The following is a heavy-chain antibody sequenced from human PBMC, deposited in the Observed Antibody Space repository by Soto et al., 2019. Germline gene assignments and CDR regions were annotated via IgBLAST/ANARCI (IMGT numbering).Heavy chain of an antibody. D-gene: IGHD4-17*01. CDR2: ISAYNGNT. CDR3: AKGGNYGDYPENAFDI. J-gene: IGHJ3*02. Sequence: QVQLVQSGAEVKKAGASVKVSCKASGYTFTSYGISWVRQAPGQGLEWMGWISAYNGNTNYAQKLQGRVTMTTDTATSTAYMELRSLRSDDTAVYYCAKGGNYGDYPENAFDIWGQGTMVTVSS. CDR1: GYTFTSYG. V-gene: IGHV1-18*01.